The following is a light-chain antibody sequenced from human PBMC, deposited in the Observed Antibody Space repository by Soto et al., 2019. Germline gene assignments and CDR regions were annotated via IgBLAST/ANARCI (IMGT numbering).Light chain of an antibody. V-gene: IGKV1-39*01. CDR3: QQSYSAWT. Sequence: DIQMTQSPTSLSASVGDGVTITCRASQSIDIYVNWYQHKPGKAPNLLIYAASSLQSGVPSRFSGSGSGRDFTLTISSLQPEDSATYYCQQSYSAWTFGRGTKVEIK. CDR2: AAS. CDR1: QSIDIY. J-gene: IGKJ1*01.